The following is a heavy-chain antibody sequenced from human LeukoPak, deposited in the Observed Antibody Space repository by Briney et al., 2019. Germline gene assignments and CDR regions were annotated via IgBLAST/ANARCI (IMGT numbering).Heavy chain of an antibody. CDR3: ARQRGAAADY. CDR1: GGSISSSSYY. J-gene: IGHJ4*01. Sequence: PSEALSLTCTVSGGSISSSSYYWGWIRQPPGKGLEWIGSIYYSGSTYYNPSLKSRVTISVDTSKNQFSLKLSSVTAADTAVYYCARQRGAAADYWGHGTLVTVFS. D-gene: IGHD6-13*01. CDR2: IYYSGST. V-gene: IGHV4-39*01.